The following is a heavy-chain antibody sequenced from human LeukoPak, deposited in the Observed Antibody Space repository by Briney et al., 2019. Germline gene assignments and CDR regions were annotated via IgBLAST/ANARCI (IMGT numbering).Heavy chain of an antibody. CDR3: ARDGSASISIFGVVIKGFFDL. CDR1: GFTLSTYT. D-gene: IGHD3-3*01. CDR2: ISYDGNYK. V-gene: IGHV3-30-3*01. Sequence: GGSLRLSCTASGFTLSTYTMHWVRQAPGRGLQWVAVISYDGNYKYYADSVKGRFTISRDNSKNTVHLQMNSLRAEDTAVYYCARDGSASISIFGVVIKGFFDLWGRGSLVTVSS. J-gene: IGHJ2*01.